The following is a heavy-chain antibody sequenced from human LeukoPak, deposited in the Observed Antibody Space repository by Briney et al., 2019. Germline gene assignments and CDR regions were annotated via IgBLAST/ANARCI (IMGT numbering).Heavy chain of an antibody. CDR1: GYSFTSYL. D-gene: IGHD2-21*01. Sequence: GESLKISCKGSGYSFTSYLIGWVRQMPGKGLEWMGIIYPGDSDTRYSPSLQGQVTISADKSISTAYLQWSSLKASDTAMYYCARHPPYDIVDNYGMDVWGQGTKVTVSS. CDR3: ARHPPYDIVDNYGMDV. CDR2: IYPGDSDT. V-gene: IGHV5-51*01. J-gene: IGHJ6*02.